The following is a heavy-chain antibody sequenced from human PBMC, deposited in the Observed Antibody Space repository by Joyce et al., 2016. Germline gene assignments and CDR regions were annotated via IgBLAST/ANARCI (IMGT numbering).Heavy chain of an antibody. CDR3: APSLPSRVGGFQFFGLDV. D-gene: IGHD3-10*01. CDR2: IYNSETT. J-gene: IGHJ6*02. CDR1: GDSFSDTSYY. V-gene: IGHV4-61*01. Sequence: HLQESGPGLVKPSETLSLTCTISGDSFSDTSYYWSWIRQPPGKGLEWLGFIYNSETTHYNPALGGRLSISACAAKKQFSLRLTSVTSADTAVYYCAPSLPSRVGGFQFFGLDVWGQGTTVIVS.